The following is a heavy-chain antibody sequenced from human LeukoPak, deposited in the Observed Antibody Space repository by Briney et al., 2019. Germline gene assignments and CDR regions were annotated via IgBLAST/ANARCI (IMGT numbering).Heavy chain of an antibody. CDR1: GFTFSSYG. Sequence: QPGRSLRFSCAASGFTFSSYGMHWVRQAPGKGLEWVAVIWYDGSNKYYADSVKGRFTISRDNSKNTLYLQMNSLRAEDTAVYYCARDLLSYGFYYYGMDVWGQGTTVTVSS. V-gene: IGHV3-33*01. D-gene: IGHD5-18*01. J-gene: IGHJ6*02. CDR3: ARDLLSYGFYYYGMDV. CDR2: IWYDGSNK.